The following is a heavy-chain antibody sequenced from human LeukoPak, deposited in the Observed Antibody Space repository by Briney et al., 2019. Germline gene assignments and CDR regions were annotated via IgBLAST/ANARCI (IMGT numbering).Heavy chain of an antibody. CDR1: GYTFTGYY. CDR3: ARNSGSYNPIDY. J-gene: IGHJ4*02. V-gene: IGHV1-46*01. CDR2: INPSGGST. D-gene: IGHD1-26*01. Sequence: ASVKVSCKASGYTFTGYYMHWVRQAPGQGLEWMGIINPSGGSTSYAQKFQGRVTMTRDTSTSTVYMELSSLRSEDTAVYYCARNSGSYNPIDYWGQGTLVTVSS.